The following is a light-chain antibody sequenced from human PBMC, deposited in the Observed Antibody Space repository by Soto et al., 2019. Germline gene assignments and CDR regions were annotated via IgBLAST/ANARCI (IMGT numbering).Light chain of an antibody. CDR3: SSYSTTSSPHVL. CDR1: SSDIGAYDY. CDR2: EVN. Sequence: QSALTQPASLSGSPGQSITISCTGTSSDIGAYDYVSWFQQHPGKAPKLMISEVNNRPSGVSTRFSASKSGSTASLTISGIQAEDEADYYCSSYSTTSSPHVLFGGGTKLTVL. V-gene: IGLV2-14*01. J-gene: IGLJ2*01.